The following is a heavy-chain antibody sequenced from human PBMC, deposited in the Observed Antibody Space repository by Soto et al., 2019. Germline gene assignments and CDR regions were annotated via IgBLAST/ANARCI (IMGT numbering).Heavy chain of an antibody. D-gene: IGHD2-15*01. Sequence: QVQLVQSGAEVKKPGSSVKVSCKASGGTFSSYGISWVRQAPGQGLEWVGVIIPVFGTANYAQKFQGRVTITADESTSTAYMELSSLRSEDTAVYYCARGAVERGYYYYGMDVWGQGTTVTVSS. CDR1: GGTFSSYG. J-gene: IGHJ6*02. CDR3: ARGAVERGYYYYGMDV. CDR2: IIPVFGTA. V-gene: IGHV1-69*12.